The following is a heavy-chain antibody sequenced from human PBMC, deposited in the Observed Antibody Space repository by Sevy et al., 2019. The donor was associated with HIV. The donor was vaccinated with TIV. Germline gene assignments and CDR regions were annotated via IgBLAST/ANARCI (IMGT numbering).Heavy chain of an antibody. CDR3: TTQWF. J-gene: IGHJ4*02. Sequence: GGSLRLSCAGSGFTFSNTWMSWVRQAPGKGLEWIGRIKSKTDGGTTDYAEPMKGRFSISRDDSKNTLFLQMNSLKTEDTAVYYCTTQWFWGQGTLVTVSS. CDR2: IKSKTDGGTT. CDR1: GFTFSNTW. D-gene: IGHD3-22*01. V-gene: IGHV3-15*01.